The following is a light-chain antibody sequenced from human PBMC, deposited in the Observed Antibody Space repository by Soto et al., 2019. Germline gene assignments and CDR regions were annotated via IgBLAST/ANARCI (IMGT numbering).Light chain of an antibody. Sequence: QPVLTQPPSASGTPGQRVTISCSGSSSNIGDNTVNWYQQVPGTAPKLLMYSNNDRPSGVPDRFSGSKSGTSASLAISGLQSEDEADYYCAAWDDSLNGVVFGGGTKLTVL. CDR2: SNN. CDR1: SSNIGDNT. J-gene: IGLJ2*01. V-gene: IGLV1-44*01. CDR3: AAWDDSLNGVV.